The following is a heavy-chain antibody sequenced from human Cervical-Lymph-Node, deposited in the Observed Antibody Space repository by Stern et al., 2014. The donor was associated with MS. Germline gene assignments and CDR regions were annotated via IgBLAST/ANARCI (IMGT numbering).Heavy chain of an antibody. CDR1: GFTFSSYS. J-gene: IGHJ4*02. CDR2: ISSSSSFK. V-gene: IGHV3-21*01. D-gene: IGHD5-24*01. Sequence: EVQLVESGGGLVKPGGSLGLSCAASGFTFSSYSMNWVRQAPGKGLEWVPSISSSSSFKYYEDSVKGRLTFSKNNAKKSLYLQMNSLRAEDSAVYYCARDVPCYNFDYWGQGTLVTVSS. CDR3: ARDVPCYNFDY.